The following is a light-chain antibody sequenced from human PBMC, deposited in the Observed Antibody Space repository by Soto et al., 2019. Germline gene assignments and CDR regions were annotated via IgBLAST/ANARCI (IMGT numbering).Light chain of an antibody. CDR1: TGAVTSGHY. Sequence: QAVVTQEPSLTVSPGGTVTLTCGSSTGAVTSGHYPYWFQQKPGQAPRTLIYDTSNKHSWTPARFSGSLLGGKAALTLSGAQPEDEAEYYCLLSYSCALNLFGGGTQLTFL. CDR2: DTS. V-gene: IGLV7-46*01. J-gene: IGLJ7*01. CDR3: LLSYSCALNL.